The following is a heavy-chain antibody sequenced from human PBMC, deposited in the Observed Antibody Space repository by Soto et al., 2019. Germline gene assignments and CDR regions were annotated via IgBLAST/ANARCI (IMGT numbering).Heavy chain of an antibody. CDR1: GYSFTRYW. J-gene: IGHJ6*02. V-gene: IGHV5-51*01. CDR2: IYPGDSDT. CDR3: ARYQFVDTEMVTLRTYYFYGMDV. D-gene: IGHD5-18*01. Sequence: PGESLKISCKGSGYSFTRYWIGWVRQMPGKGLEWMGIIYPGDSDTRYSPSFQGQVTISADKSISTAYLQWSSLKASDTAMYYCARYQFVDTEMVTLRTYYFYGMDVWGQGTTVTVSS.